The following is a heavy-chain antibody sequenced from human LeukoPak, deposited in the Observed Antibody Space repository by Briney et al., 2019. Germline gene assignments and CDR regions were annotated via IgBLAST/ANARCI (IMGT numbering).Heavy chain of an antibody. J-gene: IGHJ3*01. CDR2: ISYDGSNK. CDR3: AKDYLSMVLF. Sequence: GGSLRLSCLVSGFTFSSYGMHWVRQAPGKGLEWVAVISYDGSNKYYADSVKGRFTISRDNSKNTLYLQMNSLRAEDTAVYYCAKDYLSMVLFWGQGTMVTVSS. D-gene: IGHD3-10*01. V-gene: IGHV3-30*18. CDR1: GFTFSSYG.